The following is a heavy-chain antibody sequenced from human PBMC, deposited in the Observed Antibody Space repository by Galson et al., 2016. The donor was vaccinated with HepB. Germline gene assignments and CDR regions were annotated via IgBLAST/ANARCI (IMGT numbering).Heavy chain of an antibody. CDR1: SGSMKDFY. CDR3: ARGFGSIWYYFDH. J-gene: IGHJ4*02. CDR2: IYGSGST. D-gene: IGHD3-10*01. V-gene: IGHV4-4*07. Sequence: SETLSLTCSVSSGSMKDFYWTYIRQSAGKGLEWIGRIYGSGSTDFNPSLKSRVAMSLDTSMNQFSLKLASVTAADTAVYYCARGFGSIWYYFDHWDQGVMVTVSS.